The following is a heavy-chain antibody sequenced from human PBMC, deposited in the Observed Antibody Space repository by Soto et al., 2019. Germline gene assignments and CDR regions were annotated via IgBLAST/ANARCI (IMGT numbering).Heavy chain of an antibody. J-gene: IGHJ4*02. D-gene: IGHD3-10*02. CDR3: ARGGGPYVWFNEF. Sequence: WASVKVSCKDSGGLFSSFAISWVRQAPGQGLEWMGGIIPVFGTTNHAQKFQGRVTITADESTNTAYMELSSLTSDDTAMYYCARGGGPYVWFNEFWGQGTQVTVSS. CDR1: GGLFSSFA. CDR2: IIPVFGTT. V-gene: IGHV1-69*13.